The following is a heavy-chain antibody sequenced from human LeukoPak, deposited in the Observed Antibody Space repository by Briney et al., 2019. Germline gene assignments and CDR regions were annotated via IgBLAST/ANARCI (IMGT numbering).Heavy chain of an antibody. Sequence: ASVKVSCKASGYTFTGYYMHWVRQAPGQGLEWMGWINPNSGGTNYAQKFQGRVTMTRDTSISTAHMELSRLRSDDTAVYFCARGGNVLRFLEWYLSTHLHYYFDYWGQGTLVTVSS. J-gene: IGHJ4*02. CDR1: GYTFTGYY. D-gene: IGHD3-3*01. CDR2: INPNSGGT. CDR3: ARGGNVLRFLEWYLSTHLHYYFDY. V-gene: IGHV1-2*02.